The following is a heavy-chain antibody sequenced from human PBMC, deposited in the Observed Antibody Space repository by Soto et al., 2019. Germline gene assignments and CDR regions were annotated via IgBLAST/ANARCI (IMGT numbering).Heavy chain of an antibody. CDR1: GVTFTTYT. D-gene: IGHD3-3*02. V-gene: IGHV3-23*01. J-gene: IGHJ4*02. CDR2: SSGGEGPT. CDR3: TRDRHPDGICNFDY. Sequence: EVQLLESGGRLVQPGGSLRLSCAASGVTFTTYTTNWVRQAPGKGLEWVSGSSGGEGPTYYADSAKGRFTIYRDNSKNTWFLQMDSLRAEDTAVDYCTRDRHPDGICNFDYWGQGALVIVSS.